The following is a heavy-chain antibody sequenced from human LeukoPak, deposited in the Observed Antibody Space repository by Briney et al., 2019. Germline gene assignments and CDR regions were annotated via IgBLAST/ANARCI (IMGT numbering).Heavy chain of an antibody. V-gene: IGHV3-23*01. CDR3: ARGLGDIVVVPAATPDY. J-gene: IGHJ4*02. D-gene: IGHD2-2*01. CDR1: GFTFSSYA. CDR2: ISGSGGST. Sequence: GGSLRLSCAASGFTFSSYAMSWVRQAPGKGLEWVSAISGSGGSTYYADSVKGRFTISRDNSKNTLYLQMNSLRAEDTAVYYCARGLGDIVVVPAATPDYWGQGTLVTVSS.